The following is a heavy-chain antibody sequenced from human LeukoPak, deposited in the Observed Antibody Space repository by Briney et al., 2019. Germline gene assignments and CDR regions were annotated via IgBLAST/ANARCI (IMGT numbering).Heavy chain of an antibody. J-gene: IGHJ4*02. CDR3: ARGLVHDTSGYYSDY. CDR1: GFTFSAFW. Sequence: GGSLRLSCAAPGFTFSAFWMHWVRQAPGKVLVWVSRINSDGSSTTYADSVKGRFTISRDNAKNTLYLQMNSLRAEDTAVYYCARGLVHDTSGYYSDYWGQGTLLTVSS. D-gene: IGHD3-22*01. CDR2: INSDGSST. V-gene: IGHV3-74*01.